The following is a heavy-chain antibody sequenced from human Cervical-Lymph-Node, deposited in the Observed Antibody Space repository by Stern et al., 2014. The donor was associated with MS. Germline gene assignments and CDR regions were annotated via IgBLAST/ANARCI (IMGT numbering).Heavy chain of an antibody. CDR2: IIPIFGTS. Sequence: QMQLVQSGAEVKKPGSSVKVSCRASGGTFKNYAVSWVRQAPGQGLEWMGGIIPIFGTSDHEQKFQDRVTITADKSTNTVYMELNSLRYDDTAVYFCTRDDGGGVDYWGQGTLITVSS. CDR1: GGTFKNYA. D-gene: IGHD3-16*01. CDR3: TRDDGGGVDY. J-gene: IGHJ4*02. V-gene: IGHV1-69*06.